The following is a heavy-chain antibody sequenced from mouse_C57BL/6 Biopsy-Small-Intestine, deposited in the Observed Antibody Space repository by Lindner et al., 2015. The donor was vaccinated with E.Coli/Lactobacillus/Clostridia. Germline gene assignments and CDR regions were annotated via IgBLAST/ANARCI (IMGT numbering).Heavy chain of an antibody. CDR3: ARSHGEGYFDV. CDR2: IYPRGGNT. CDR1: GYTFTSFG. V-gene: IGHV1-81*01. Sequence: VQLQESGAELARPGASVKLSCKASGYTFTSFGMSWVKQRTGQGLEWIGEIYPRGGNTYYNEKFKGKATLTADKSSSTAYMELRSLTSEDSAVYFCARSHGEGYFDVWGTGTTVTVSS. J-gene: IGHJ1*03.